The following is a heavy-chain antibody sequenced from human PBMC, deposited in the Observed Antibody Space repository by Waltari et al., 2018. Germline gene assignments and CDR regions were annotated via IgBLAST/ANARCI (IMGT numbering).Heavy chain of an antibody. D-gene: IGHD3-16*01. Sequence: VQLVESGGGLVQPGGSLRLSCAASGFTFNNYAMTWVGQAPGRGREWVSVIYSGSTTYYADSVKSRFTISRDNSKNTLYLQMNSLRPEDTAVYHCAKEDFGGVDHWGQGTLVTVSS. CDR1: GFTFNNYA. CDR2: VIYSGSTT. V-gene: IGHV3-23*03. CDR3: AKEDFGGVDH. J-gene: IGHJ5*02.